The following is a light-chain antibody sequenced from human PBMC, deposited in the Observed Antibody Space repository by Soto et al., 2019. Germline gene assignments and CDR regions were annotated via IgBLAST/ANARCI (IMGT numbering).Light chain of an antibody. CDR2: EVN. J-gene: IGLJ1*01. Sequence: QSALTQPASVSGSPGQSITISCTGTSSDVGNNNLVSWYQQHPGKAPKRMIYEVNKRPSGVSNRFSGSKSDNTASLTISGLQTEDEADYYCCSYAGSSTYVFGTGTKLTVL. V-gene: IGLV2-23*02. CDR1: SSDVGNNNL. CDR3: CSYAGSSTYV.